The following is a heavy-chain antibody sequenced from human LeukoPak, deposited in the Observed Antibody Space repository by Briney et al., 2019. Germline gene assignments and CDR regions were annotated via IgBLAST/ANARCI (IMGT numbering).Heavy chain of an antibody. Sequence: SETLSLTCTVSGGSISSSSYYWGWIRQPPGKGLEWIGSIYYSGSTYYNPSLKSRVTISVDTSKNQFSLKLSSVTAADTAVYYCARDDGYGDYVPFDYWGQGTLVTVSS. CDR1: GGSISSSSYY. CDR3: ARDDGYGDYVPFDY. J-gene: IGHJ4*02. D-gene: IGHD4-17*01. V-gene: IGHV4-39*07. CDR2: IYYSGST.